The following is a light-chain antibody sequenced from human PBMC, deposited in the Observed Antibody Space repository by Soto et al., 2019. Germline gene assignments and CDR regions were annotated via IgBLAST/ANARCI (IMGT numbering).Light chain of an antibody. CDR1: PSVTNF. Sequence: EIVLTQSQATLSLSPGERSSLSCMSSPSVTNFLAWYQQKPGQAPRLLIYGAFNRATGIPARFSGSGSGTDFTLTISSLEPEDSAIYYCQQRNIWPPVTFGQGTRLEI. CDR3: QQRNIWPPVT. V-gene: IGKV3-11*01. J-gene: IGKJ5*01. CDR2: GAF.